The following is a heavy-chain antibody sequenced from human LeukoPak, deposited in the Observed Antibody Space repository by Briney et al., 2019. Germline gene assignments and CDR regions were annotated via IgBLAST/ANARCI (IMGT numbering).Heavy chain of an antibody. J-gene: IGHJ5*02. CDR1: GFTFSSYA. D-gene: IGHD3-3*01. Sequence: GGSLRLSCAASGFTFSSYAMSWVRQAPGKGLEWVSAISGSGGSTYYADSVKGRFTISRDNSKNTLYLQMNSLGAEDTAVYYCAKDPDYDFWSGSNNWFDPWGQGTLVTVSS. V-gene: IGHV3-23*01. CDR2: ISGSGGST. CDR3: AKDPDYDFWSGSNNWFDP.